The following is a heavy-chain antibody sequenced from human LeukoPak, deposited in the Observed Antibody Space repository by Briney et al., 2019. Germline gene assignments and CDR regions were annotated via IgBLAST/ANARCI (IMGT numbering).Heavy chain of an antibody. CDR1: GGSISSSSYY. V-gene: IGHV4-39*07. CDR3: ARVLGDYYDSSGYSTPDY. D-gene: IGHD3-22*01. CDR2: IYYSGST. J-gene: IGHJ4*02. Sequence: SETLSLTCTVSGGSISSSSYYWGWIRQPPGKGLEWNGSIYYSGSTYYNPSLKSRVTISVDKSKNQFSLKLSSVTAADTAVYYCARVLGDYYDSSGYSTPDYWGQGTLVTVSS.